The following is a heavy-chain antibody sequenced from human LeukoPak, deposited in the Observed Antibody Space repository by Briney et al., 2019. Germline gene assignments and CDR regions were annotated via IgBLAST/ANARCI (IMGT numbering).Heavy chain of an antibody. J-gene: IGHJ3*02. D-gene: IGHD2-15*01. V-gene: IGHV1-69*05. CDR2: IIPIFGTA. CDR3: AGAATYIPSNAFDI. CDR1: GGTFSSYA. Sequence: GASVKVSCKASGGTFSSYAISWVRQAPGQGLEWMGRIIPIFGTANYAQKFQGRVTITTDESTSTAYMELSSLRSEDTAVYYRAGAATYIPSNAFDIWGQGTMVTVSS.